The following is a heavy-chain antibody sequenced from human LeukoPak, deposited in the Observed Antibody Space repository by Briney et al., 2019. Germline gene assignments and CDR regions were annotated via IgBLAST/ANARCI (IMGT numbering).Heavy chain of an antibody. CDR3: ARGLAAAVHFDY. Sequence: PSETLSLTCTVPGGSISSYYWSWIRQPPGKGLEWIGYIYYSGSTNYNPSLKSRVTISVDTSKNQFSLKLSSVTAADTAVYYCARGLAAAVHFDYWGQGTLVTVSS. CDR1: GGSISSYY. V-gene: IGHV4-59*01. D-gene: IGHD6-13*01. J-gene: IGHJ4*02. CDR2: IYYSGST.